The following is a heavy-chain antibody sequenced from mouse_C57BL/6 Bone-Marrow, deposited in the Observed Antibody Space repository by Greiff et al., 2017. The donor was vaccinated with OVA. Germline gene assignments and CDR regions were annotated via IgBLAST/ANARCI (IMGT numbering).Heavy chain of an antibody. V-gene: IGHV1-26*01. Sequence: EVQLQQSGPELVKPGASVKISCKASGYTFTDYYMNWVKQSHGKSLEWIGDINPNNGGTSYNQKFKGKATLTVDKSSSTAYMELRSLTSEDSAVYYCARGYYDYGGGYFDYWGQGTTLTVSS. CDR3: ARGYYDYGGGYFDY. J-gene: IGHJ2*01. CDR2: INPNNGGT. D-gene: IGHD2-4*01. CDR1: GYTFTDYY.